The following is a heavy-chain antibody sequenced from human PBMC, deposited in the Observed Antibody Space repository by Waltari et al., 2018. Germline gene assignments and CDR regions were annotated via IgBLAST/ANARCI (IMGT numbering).Heavy chain of an antibody. D-gene: IGHD6-19*01. CDR1: GFTIDDSA. Sequence: EVQLVESGGDFVQPGRSLRLSCVASGFTIDDSAMHWVRQVPGKGLEWVSGISSNSVRTAYADSVKGRFTISRDNAKNSLFLEMNSLRVEDTAFYYCASVIALAGARPAYWGQGTLVTVSS. V-gene: IGHV3-9*01. CDR2: ISSNSVRT. J-gene: IGHJ4*02. CDR3: ASVIALAGARPAY.